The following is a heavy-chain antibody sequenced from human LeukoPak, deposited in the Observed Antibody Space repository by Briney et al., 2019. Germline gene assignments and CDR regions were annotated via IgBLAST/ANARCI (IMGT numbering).Heavy chain of an antibody. Sequence: GASVKVSCKASGYTFTSYVMHWVRQVPGQRLEWMGWINADNGNTKYSQKFQDRVIITRNTSASTAYLELSSLRSEDTAVYYCARARSDWSGNDYWGQGTLVTVSS. D-gene: IGHD3-3*01. CDR1: GYTFTSYV. CDR2: INADNGNT. CDR3: ARARSDWSGNDY. J-gene: IGHJ4*02. V-gene: IGHV1-3*01.